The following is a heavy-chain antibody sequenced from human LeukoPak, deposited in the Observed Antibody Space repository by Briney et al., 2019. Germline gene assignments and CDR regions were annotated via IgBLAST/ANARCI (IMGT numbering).Heavy chain of an antibody. J-gene: IGHJ4*02. CDR2: IKQDGSEK. Sequence: GGSLRLSCAASGFTFSSYWMSWVRQAPGKGLEWAANIKQDGSEKYYVDSVKGRFTISRDNAKNSLYLQMNSLRAEDTGVYYCARLRRNSDKSGFYYYYDYWGQGTLVTVSS. CDR3: ARLRRNSDKSGFYYYYDY. D-gene: IGHD3-22*01. V-gene: IGHV3-7*01. CDR1: GFTFSSYW.